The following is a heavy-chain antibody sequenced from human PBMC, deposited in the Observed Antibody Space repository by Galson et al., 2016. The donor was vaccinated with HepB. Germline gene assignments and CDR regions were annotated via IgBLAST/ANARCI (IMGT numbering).Heavy chain of an antibody. V-gene: IGHV3-53*01. Sequence: SLRLSCATPEFTVTHDYMTWVRQAPGKGLEWVSLIYGSDNTYYADSVKGRFTISRDTSKSTLFLQMNSLRAEDTAVYYCAIVGGSSYGLRSDPLDIWGQGTMVTVSS. J-gene: IGHJ3*02. CDR3: AIVGGSSYGLRSDPLDI. CDR1: EFTVTHDY. CDR2: IYGSDNT. D-gene: IGHD5-18*01.